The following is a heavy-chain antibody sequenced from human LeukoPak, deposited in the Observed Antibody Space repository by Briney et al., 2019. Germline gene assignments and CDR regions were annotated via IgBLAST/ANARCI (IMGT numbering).Heavy chain of an antibody. CDR2: IYYSGST. V-gene: IGHV4-39*07. CDR1: GGSISSSSYY. J-gene: IGHJ4*02. D-gene: IGHD5-18*01. Sequence: RPSETLSLTCTVSGGSISSSSYYWGWIRQPPGKGLEWIGSIYYSGSTYYNPSLKSRVTLSLDKSKNQFSLKLSSVTAADTAVYYCARGGSHLWQPFDSWGQGTLVTVSS. CDR3: ARGGSHLWQPFDS.